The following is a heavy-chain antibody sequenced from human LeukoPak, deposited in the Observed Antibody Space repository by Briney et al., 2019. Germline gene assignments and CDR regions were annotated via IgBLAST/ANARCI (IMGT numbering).Heavy chain of an antibody. CDR2: IYYSGST. Sequence: SETLSLTCTVSGGSISSYYWSWIRQPPGKGLEWIGYIYYSGSTNYSPSLKSRVTISVDTSKNQFSLKLSSVTAADTAVYYCARGGGYNSNFDYWGQGTLATVSS. V-gene: IGHV4-59*01. CDR1: GGSISSYY. J-gene: IGHJ4*02. CDR3: ARGGGYNSNFDY. D-gene: IGHD5-24*01.